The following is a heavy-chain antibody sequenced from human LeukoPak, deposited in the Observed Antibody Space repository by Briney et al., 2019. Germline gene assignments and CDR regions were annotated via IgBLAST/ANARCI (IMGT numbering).Heavy chain of an antibody. V-gene: IGHV3-21*01. CDR2: ISSSSSYI. CDR1: GFTFSSYS. J-gene: IGHJ5*02. Sequence: GGSLRLSCAASGFTFSSYSMSWVRQAPGKGLEWVSSISSSSSYIYYADSVKGRFTISRDNAKNSLYLQMNSLRAEDTAVYYCAREAQYSSSWYVRLYNWFDPWGQGTLVTVSS. CDR3: AREAQYSSSWYVRLYNWFDP. D-gene: IGHD6-13*01.